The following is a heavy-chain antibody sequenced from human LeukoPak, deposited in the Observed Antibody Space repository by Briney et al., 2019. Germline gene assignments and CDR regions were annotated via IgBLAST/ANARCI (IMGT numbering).Heavy chain of an antibody. D-gene: IGHD1-1*01. CDR2: IYHSGST. J-gene: IGHJ4*02. Sequence: ASETLSLTCTVPGYSISSGYYWGWIRQPPGKGLEWIGSIYHSGSTYYNPSLKSRVTISVDTSKNQFSLKLSSVTAADTAVYYCARATAGTTLFEGIDYWGQGTLVTVSS. CDR1: GYSISSGYY. CDR3: ARATAGTTLFEGIDY. V-gene: IGHV4-38-2*02.